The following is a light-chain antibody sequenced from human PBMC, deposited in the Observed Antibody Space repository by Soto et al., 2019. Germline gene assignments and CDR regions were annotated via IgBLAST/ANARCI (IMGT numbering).Light chain of an antibody. CDR2: RAS. CDR1: QSVSSN. CDR3: QQYHNLWT. V-gene: IGKV3-15*01. Sequence: EIVMTQSPATVSLSPGERATLSFRASQSVSSNLAWYQQRPGQAPRLLIYRASTRATGTPARFSGSGSGTEFTLTITSLQSEDFALYYCQQYHNLWTFGQGTKVDIK. J-gene: IGKJ1*01.